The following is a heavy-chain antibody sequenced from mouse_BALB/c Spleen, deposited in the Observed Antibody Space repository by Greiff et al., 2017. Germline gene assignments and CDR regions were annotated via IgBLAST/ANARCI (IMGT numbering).Heavy chain of an antibody. CDR2: ISSGGSYT. CDR3: ASFYYYGDYYAMDY. Sequence: EVNVVESGGGLVKPGGSLKLSCAASGFTFSSYAMSWVRQTPEKRLEWVATISSGGSYTYYPDSVKGRFTISRDNAKNTLYLQMSSLRSEDTAMYYCASFYYYGDYYAMDYWGQGTSVTVSS. V-gene: IGHV5-9-3*01. D-gene: IGHD1-1*01. CDR1: GFTFSSYA. J-gene: IGHJ4*01.